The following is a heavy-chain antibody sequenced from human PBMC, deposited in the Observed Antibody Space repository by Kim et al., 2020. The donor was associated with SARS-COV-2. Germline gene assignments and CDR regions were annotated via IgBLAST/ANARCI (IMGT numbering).Heavy chain of an antibody. D-gene: IGHD3-10*01. CDR2: IIPILGIA. Sequence: SVKVSCKASGGTFSSYAISWVRQAPGQGLEWMGRIIPILGIANYAQKFQGRVTITADKSTSTAYMELSSLRSEDTAVYYCARVTSGLFDYWGQGTLVTVTS. CDR3: ARVTSGLFDY. J-gene: IGHJ4*02. CDR1: GGTFSSYA. V-gene: IGHV1-69*04.